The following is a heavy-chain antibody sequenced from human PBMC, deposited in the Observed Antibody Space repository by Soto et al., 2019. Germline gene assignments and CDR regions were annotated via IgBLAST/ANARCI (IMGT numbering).Heavy chain of an antibody. Sequence: GGSLRLSCAASGFTFSSYAMHWVRQAPGKGLEWVAVISYDGSNKYYADSVKGRFTISRDNSKNTLYLQMNSLRAEDTAVYYCARRGYSSGWYDDYYYYGMDVWGQGTTVTVSS. CDR1: GFTFSSYA. CDR3: ARRGYSSGWYDDYYYYGMDV. D-gene: IGHD6-19*01. V-gene: IGHV3-30-3*01. CDR2: ISYDGSNK. J-gene: IGHJ6*02.